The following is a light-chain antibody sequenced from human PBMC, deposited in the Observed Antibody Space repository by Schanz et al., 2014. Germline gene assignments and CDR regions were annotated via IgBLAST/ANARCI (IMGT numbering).Light chain of an antibody. V-gene: IGLV2-11*01. CDR3: AGWDDSLNGWV. Sequence: QSALTQPRSVSGSPGQSVTISCTGTSSDVGAYNYVSWFQQHPGKAPKLMIYDVSKRPSGVPDRFSGSKSGNTASLTISGLQAEDKADYYCAGWDDSLNGWVFGGGTKLTVL. J-gene: IGLJ3*02. CDR1: SSDVGAYNY. CDR2: DVS.